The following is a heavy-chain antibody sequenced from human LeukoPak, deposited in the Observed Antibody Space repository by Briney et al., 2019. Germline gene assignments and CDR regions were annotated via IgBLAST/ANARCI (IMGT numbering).Heavy chain of an antibody. Sequence: SETLSLTCSVSGYSISSGFYWGWIRQPPGKGLEWIGSVHESGSTYYNYKSSLKSRVTISMDTSKNQFSLKLTSVTAADTAVYYCARDGIGRLDYNFDSWGQGALVTVSS. CDR1: GYSISSGFY. D-gene: IGHD3-16*01. V-gene: IGHV4-38-2*02. CDR2: VHESGST. J-gene: IGHJ4*02. CDR3: ARDGIGRLDYNFDS.